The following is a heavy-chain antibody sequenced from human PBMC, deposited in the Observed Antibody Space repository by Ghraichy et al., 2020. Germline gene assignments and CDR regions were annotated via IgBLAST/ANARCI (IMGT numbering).Heavy chain of an antibody. D-gene: IGHD3-9*01. Sequence: GGSLRLSCAAFGFTFSSYEMNWVRQAPGKGLEWVSYISSSGSTMYYADSVKGRFTISRDNAKKSLYLQMNSLRAEDTAFYYCARGYDILTNWGQGTLVTVSS. J-gene: IGHJ4*02. CDR1: GFTFSSYE. V-gene: IGHV3-48*03. CDR2: ISSSGSTM. CDR3: ARGYDILTN.